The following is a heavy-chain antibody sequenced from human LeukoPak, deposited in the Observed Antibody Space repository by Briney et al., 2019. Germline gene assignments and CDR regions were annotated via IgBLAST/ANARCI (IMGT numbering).Heavy chain of an antibody. J-gene: IGHJ6*03. CDR3: ASVPGGAYDLPYYYYYMDV. CDR2: ISAFNGNT. D-gene: IGHD3-3*01. Sequence: ASVKVSCKASGYTFTSYSITWLRQAPGQGLEWMGWISAFNGNTNYAQELQGRVTITTDESTSTAYMELSSLRSEDTAVYYCASVPGGAYDLPYYYYYMDVWGKGTTVTVSS. CDR1: GYTFTSYS. V-gene: IGHV1-18*01.